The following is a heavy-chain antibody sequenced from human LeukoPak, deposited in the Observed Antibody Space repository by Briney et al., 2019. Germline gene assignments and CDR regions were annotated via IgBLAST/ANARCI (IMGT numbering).Heavy chain of an antibody. CDR2: IYYSGST. CDR1: GGSISSYY. D-gene: IGHD3-16*02. J-gene: IGHJ6*02. V-gene: IGHV4-59*12. Sequence: SETLSLTCNVSGGSISSYYWSWIRQPPGKGLEWMGYIYYSGSTNYNPSLKSRVTMSVDTSKNQFSLKLSSVTAADTAVYYCALSVFRYYYGMDVWGQGTTVTVSS. CDR3: ALSVFRYYYGMDV.